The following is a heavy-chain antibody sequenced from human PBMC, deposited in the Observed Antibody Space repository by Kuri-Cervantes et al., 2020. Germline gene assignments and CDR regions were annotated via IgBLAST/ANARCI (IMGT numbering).Heavy chain of an antibody. J-gene: IGHJ4*02. D-gene: IGHD1-1*01. CDR2: IYSSGST. Sequence: GESLKISCAASGFTVSSNYMSWVRQAPGKGLEWVSVIYSSGSTYYADSVKGRFTISRDNSKNTLYLQMNSLRAEDTAVYYCAKDGLPGGFDYWGQGTLVTVSS. CDR1: GFTVSSNY. CDR3: AKDGLPGGFDY. V-gene: IGHV3-66*01.